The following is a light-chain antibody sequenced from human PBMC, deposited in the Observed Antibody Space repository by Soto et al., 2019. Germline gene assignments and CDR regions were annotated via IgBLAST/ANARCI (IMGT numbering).Light chain of an antibody. J-gene: IGKJ5*01. CDR3: QQGYNSSIT. CDR2: YVS. V-gene: IGKV1-39*01. CDR1: QSIGKH. Sequence: DIQMTQSPSSLSASVGDRVTITCRASQSIGKHLNWYQQKPGKAPKFLIYYVSNLQSGVPSRFSGSGSRTDFTLTIDSLQPEDFATYYCQQGYNSSITLGQGTRLEIK.